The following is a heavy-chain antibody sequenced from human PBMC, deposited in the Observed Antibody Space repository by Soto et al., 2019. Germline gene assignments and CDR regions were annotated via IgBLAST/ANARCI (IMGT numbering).Heavy chain of an antibody. D-gene: IGHD6-6*01. Sequence: QVQLVESGGGVVQPGRSLRLSCAASGFTFSSYGMHWVRQAPGKGLEWVAVISYDGSNKCYADSVKGRFTISRDNSKNTLYLQMNSLRAEDTAVYYCAKDWGRIAARLNYYGMDVWGQGTTVTVSS. CDR2: ISYDGSNK. J-gene: IGHJ6*02. CDR3: AKDWGRIAARLNYYGMDV. CDR1: GFTFSSYG. V-gene: IGHV3-30*18.